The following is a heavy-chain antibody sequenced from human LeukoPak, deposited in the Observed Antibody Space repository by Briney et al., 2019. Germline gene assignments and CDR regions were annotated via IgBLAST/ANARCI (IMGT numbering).Heavy chain of an antibody. Sequence: SETLSLTCIVSGGSIGGFYWSWIRQPPGKGLEWVGYIYPSGSTNYNPSLKSRVTISVDTSRNQFSLQLSSVTTADTAVYYCARRRGTSGWLDYWGQGALVTVSS. V-gene: IGHV4-59*08. CDR1: GGSIGGFY. D-gene: IGHD6-19*01. CDR2: IYPSGST. CDR3: ARRRGTSGWLDY. J-gene: IGHJ4*02.